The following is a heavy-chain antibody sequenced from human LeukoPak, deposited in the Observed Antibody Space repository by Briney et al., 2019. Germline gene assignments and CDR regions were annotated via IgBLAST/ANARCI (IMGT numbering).Heavy chain of an antibody. D-gene: IGHD3-22*01. V-gene: IGHV3-23*01. CDR1: GFTFSSYA. J-gene: IGHJ6*02. CDR2: ISGSGGST. CDR3: AKSQDSSGYAYGYYYYYYGMDV. Sequence: GGSLRLSCAASGFTFSSYAMSWVRQAPGKGLEWVSAISGSGGSTYYADSVKGRFTISRDNSKNTLYLQMNSLRAEDTAVYYCAKSQDSSGYAYGYYYYYYGMDVWGQGTTVTVSS.